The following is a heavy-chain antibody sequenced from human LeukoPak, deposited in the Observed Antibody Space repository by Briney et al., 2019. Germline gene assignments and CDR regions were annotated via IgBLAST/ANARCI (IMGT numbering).Heavy chain of an antibody. CDR1: GYSFTSYW. CDR2: IYPGDSDT. J-gene: IGHJ4*02. CDR3: ARLDTAMVFYFDY. V-gene: IGHV5-51*03. Sequence: GESLKISCKGSGYSFTSYWIGWVRQMPGKRLEWMGIIYPGDSDTRHSPSFPGQVTITADKSISTAYLQWSRLKASDPVMNFGARLDTAMVFYFDYWGQGTLVTVSS. D-gene: IGHD5-18*01.